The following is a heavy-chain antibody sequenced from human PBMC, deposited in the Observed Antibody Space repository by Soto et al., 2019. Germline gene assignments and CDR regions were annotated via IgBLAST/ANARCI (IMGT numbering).Heavy chain of an antibody. J-gene: IGHJ4*02. CDR3: GRAETHWAY. V-gene: IGHV3-7*01. CDR2: IKQDGSET. Sequence: EVQLVESGGGLVQPGGSLRLSCAASGFSFSSHWMSWVRQAPGKGLEWVANIKQDGSETQYVDSVKGRFTISRDNAKNSLYLQINSLRAENTAVYCCGRAETHWAYWGQGTLVTVSS. D-gene: IGHD7-27*01. CDR1: GFSFSSHW.